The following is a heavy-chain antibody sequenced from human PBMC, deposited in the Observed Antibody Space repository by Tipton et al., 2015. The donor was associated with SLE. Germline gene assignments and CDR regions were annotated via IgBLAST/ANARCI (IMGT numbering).Heavy chain of an antibody. D-gene: IGHD4-11*01. Sequence: GSLRLSCTASGFTFNNVWMNWVRQAPGKGLEWIGRIKTKIEGATTSYIAPVKGRFIISRDDSQSTLYLQMNDLKTEDTAVYFCTSRIRTTNDYWGQGTLVTVSS. CDR1: GFTFNNVW. CDR2: IKTKIEGATT. V-gene: IGHV3-15*01. J-gene: IGHJ4*02. CDR3: TSRIRTTNDY.